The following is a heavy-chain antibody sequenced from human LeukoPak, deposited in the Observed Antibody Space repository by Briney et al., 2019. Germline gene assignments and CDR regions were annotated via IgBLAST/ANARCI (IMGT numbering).Heavy chain of an antibody. CDR2: IIPILGIA. D-gene: IGHD1/OR15-1a*01. CDR3: ARASNNHLYYYGMDV. Sequence: GASVKVSCKASGGTFSSYAISWVRQAPGQGLEWMGRIIPILGIANYAQKFQGRVTITADKSTSTAYMELSSLRSEDTAVYYCARASNNHLYYYGMDVWGQGTTVTVSS. V-gene: IGHV1-69*04. J-gene: IGHJ6*02. CDR1: GGTFSSYA.